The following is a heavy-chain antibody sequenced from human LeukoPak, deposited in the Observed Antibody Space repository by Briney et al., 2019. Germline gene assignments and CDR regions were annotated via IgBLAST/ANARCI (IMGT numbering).Heavy chain of an antibody. CDR2: IYISRGT. D-gene: IGHD1-26*01. CDR1: GVSISGYY. CDR3: ARAPPIVGAYDY. V-gene: IGHV4-4*07. J-gene: IGHJ4*02. Sequence: SETLSLPCTVSGVSISGYYWSWIRQPAGKGLEWIGRIYISRGTNYNPSLTSRVIMSVDTSKNQFSLKLSSVTAADTAVYYCARAPPIVGAYDYWGQGTLVTVSS.